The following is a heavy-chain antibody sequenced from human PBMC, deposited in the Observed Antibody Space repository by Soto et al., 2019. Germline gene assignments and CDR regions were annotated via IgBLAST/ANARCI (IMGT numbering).Heavy chain of an antibody. V-gene: IGHV1-46*01. CDR3: ARVGDSSGYYGGGDY. CDR2: INPSGGST. J-gene: IGHJ4*02. CDR1: GYTFTSYY. D-gene: IGHD3-22*01. Sequence: QVQLVQSGAEVKKPGASVKVSCKASGYTFTSYYMHWVRQAPGQGLEWMGIINPSGGSTSYAQKFQGRVTMTRDTSTSTVYMELSSLRYEDTAVYYCARVGDSSGYYGGGDYWGQGTLVTVSS.